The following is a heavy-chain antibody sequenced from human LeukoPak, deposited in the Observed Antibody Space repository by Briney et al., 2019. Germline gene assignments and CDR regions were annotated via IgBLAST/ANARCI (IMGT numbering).Heavy chain of an antibody. CDR2: INPNSGGT. J-gene: IGHJ6*02. CDR1: GYTFTCYY. V-gene: IGHV1-2*02. D-gene: IGHD5-24*01. Sequence: ASVKVSCKASGYTFTCYYMHWVRQAPGQGLEWMGWINPNSGGTNYAQKFQGRVTMTRDTSISTAYMELSRLRSDDTAVYYCARDQGATDYYYYGMDVWGQGTTVTVSS. CDR3: ARDQGATDYYYYGMDV.